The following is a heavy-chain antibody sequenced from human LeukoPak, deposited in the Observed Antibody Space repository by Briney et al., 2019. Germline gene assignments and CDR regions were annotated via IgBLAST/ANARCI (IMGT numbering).Heavy chain of an antibody. D-gene: IGHD3-10*01. J-gene: IGHJ4*02. V-gene: IGHV3-23*01. CDR2: INYSGGST. CDR1: GFTFNNYT. Sequence: PGGSLRLSCAASGFTFNNYTMSWVRQAPGKGLEWVAAINYSGGSTYYADSVKGRFTISRDNSKNTLYLQMNSLRAEDTAVYYCAKDLLSSLVRGVTIEGHDYWGKGTLVTVSS. CDR3: AKDLLSSLVRGVTIEGHDY.